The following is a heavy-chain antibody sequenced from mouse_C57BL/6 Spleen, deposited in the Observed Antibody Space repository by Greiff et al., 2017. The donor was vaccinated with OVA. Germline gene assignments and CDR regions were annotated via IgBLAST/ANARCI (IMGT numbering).Heavy chain of an antibody. D-gene: IGHD2-4*01. Sequence: QVQLKQPGADLVKPGASVKVSCKASGYTFTSYWMHWVKQRPGQGLEWIGRIHPSDSDTNYNQKFKGKATLTVDKSTSPAYMQLSSLTSEDSAVYYGAIYDYDVDYYAMDYWGQGTSVTVSS. CDR1: GYTFTSYW. V-gene: IGHV1-74*01. CDR3: AIYDYDVDYYAMDY. J-gene: IGHJ4*01. CDR2: IHPSDSDT.